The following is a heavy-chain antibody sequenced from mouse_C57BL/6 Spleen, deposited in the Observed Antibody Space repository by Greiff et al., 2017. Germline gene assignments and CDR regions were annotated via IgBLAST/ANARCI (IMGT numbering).Heavy chain of an antibody. CDR2: IYPRSGNT. CDR1: GYTFTSYG. Sequence: VQLQQSGAELARPGASVKLSCKASGYTFTSYGISWVKQRTGQGLEWIGEIYPRSGNTYYNEKFKGKATLTADKSSSTAYMELRSLTSEDSAVYFCARRETFITTVVATKAMDYWGQGTSVTVSS. V-gene: IGHV1-81*01. D-gene: IGHD1-1*01. CDR3: ARRETFITTVVATKAMDY. J-gene: IGHJ4*01.